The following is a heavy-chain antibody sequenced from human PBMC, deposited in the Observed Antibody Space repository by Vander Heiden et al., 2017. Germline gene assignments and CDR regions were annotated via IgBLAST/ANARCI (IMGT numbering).Heavy chain of an antibody. J-gene: IGHJ6*02. CDR2: ISWNSGSI. CDR1: GFTFGDYA. V-gene: IGHV3-9*01. CDR3: AKDKAVRPRAYYYYYGMDV. Sequence: EVQLVESGGGLVQPGRSLRLSCAASGFTFGDYAMHWVRQAPGKGLEWVSGISWNSGSIGYADSVKGRFTISRDNAKNSLYLQMNSLRAEDTALYYCAKDKAVRPRAYYYYYGMDVWGQGTTVTVSS. D-gene: IGHD6-25*01.